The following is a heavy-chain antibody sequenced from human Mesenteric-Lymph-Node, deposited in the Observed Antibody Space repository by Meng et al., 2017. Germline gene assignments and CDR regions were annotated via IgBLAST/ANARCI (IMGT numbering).Heavy chain of an antibody. V-gene: IGHV3-30*03. CDR1: GCTVSSNY. CDR3: ARGSYQLQHRNYYGMDV. D-gene: IGHD2-2*01. Sequence: GESLKISCAASGCTVSSNYMSWVRQAPGKGLEWVAVISYDGSNKYYADSVKGRFTISRDNSKNTLYLQMNSLRAEDTAVYYCARGSYQLQHRNYYGMDVWGQGTTVTVSS. CDR2: ISYDGSNK. J-gene: IGHJ6*02.